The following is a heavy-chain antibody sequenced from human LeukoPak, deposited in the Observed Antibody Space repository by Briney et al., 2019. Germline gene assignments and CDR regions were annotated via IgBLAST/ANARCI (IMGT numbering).Heavy chain of an antibody. V-gene: IGHV1-2*06. CDR2: TNPNSGGT. Sequence: ASVKVSCKASGYTFTGYYMHWVRQAPGQGLEWMGRTNPNSGGTNYAQKFQGRVTMTRDTSISTAYMELSRLRSDDTAVYYCAREGTYYDFWSGSYWFDPWGQGTLVTVSS. J-gene: IGHJ5*02. CDR1: GYTFTGYY. CDR3: AREGTYYDFWSGSYWFDP. D-gene: IGHD3-3*01.